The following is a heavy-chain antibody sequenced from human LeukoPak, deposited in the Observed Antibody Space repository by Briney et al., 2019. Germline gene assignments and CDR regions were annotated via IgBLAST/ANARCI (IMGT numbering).Heavy chain of an antibody. CDR1: GFTVSSNY. D-gene: IGHD4-23*01. V-gene: IGHV3-23*01. CDR3: AKAARSGGGYYYYGMDV. J-gene: IGHJ6*02. Sequence: GGSLRLSCAASGFTVSSNYMSWVRQAPGKGLEWVSAISGSGGSTYYADSVKGRFTISRDNSKNTLYLQMNSLRAEDTAVYYCAKAARSGGGYYYYGMDVWAKGPRSPSP. CDR2: ISGSGGST.